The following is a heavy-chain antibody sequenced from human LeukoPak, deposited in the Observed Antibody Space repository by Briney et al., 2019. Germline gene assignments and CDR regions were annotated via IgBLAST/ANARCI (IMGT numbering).Heavy chain of an antibody. D-gene: IGHD5-18*01. CDR1: GFTFSSYA. V-gene: IGHV3-23*01. J-gene: IGHJ4*02. Sequence: GGSLRLSCAASGFTFSSYAMSWVRQAPGKGLEWVSVVSGSGDTTYYADSVKGRFTISRDNSKNTLYLQMNSLRAEDTAVYYCAKDLRGYSYGFDYWGQGTLVTVSS. CDR2: VSGSGDTT. CDR3: AKDLRGYSYGFDY.